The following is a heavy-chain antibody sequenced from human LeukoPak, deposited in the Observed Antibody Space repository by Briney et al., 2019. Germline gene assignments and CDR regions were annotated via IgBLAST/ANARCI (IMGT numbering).Heavy chain of an antibody. Sequence: PSEALSLTCTVSGGSINNYYWSWIRQPPGKGLEWIGYIHYSGSTNYNPSLKSRVTISVDTSKNDFSLKLSSVTAADTAVYYCARDTGGYDSSSWYLWGQGTLVTVSS. CDR2: IHYSGST. CDR3: ARDTGGYDSSSWYL. J-gene: IGHJ5*02. D-gene: IGHD6-13*01. CDR1: GGSINNYY. V-gene: IGHV4-59*01.